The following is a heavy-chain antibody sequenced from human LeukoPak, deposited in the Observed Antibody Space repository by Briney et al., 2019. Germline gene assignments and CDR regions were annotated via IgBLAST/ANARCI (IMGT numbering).Heavy chain of an antibody. CDR2: VYASGKT. CDR3: ARVATKEIRGYSFYEFYYYMDV. D-gene: IGHD3-10*01. V-gene: IGHV4-61*09. CDR1: GGSMSSNIYS. Sequence: SQTLSLTCAVSGGSMSSNIYSWSWLRQPAGKGLEWIGHVYASGKTRYNPSLKSRVNLFVDTSKNQFSLKLTSVTAADTAVYYCARVATKEIRGYSFYEFYYYMDVWGKGTIVTVSS. J-gene: IGHJ6*03.